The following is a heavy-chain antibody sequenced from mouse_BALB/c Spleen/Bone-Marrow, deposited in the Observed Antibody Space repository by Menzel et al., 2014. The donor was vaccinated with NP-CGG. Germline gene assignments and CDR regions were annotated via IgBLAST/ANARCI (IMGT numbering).Heavy chain of an antibody. CDR3: TRKYGPLYYFDY. D-gene: IGHD2-10*02. J-gene: IGHJ2*01. CDR1: GYTFTSYW. Sequence: QVQLQQSGAELVRPGASVKLSCKASGYTFTSYWINWVKQRPGQGLEWIGNIYPSDSYTNYNQKFKDKATLTVDKSSSTAYKQLSSPTSEDSAVYYCTRKYGPLYYFDYWGQGTTLTVSS. CDR2: IYPSDSYT. V-gene: IGHV1-69*02.